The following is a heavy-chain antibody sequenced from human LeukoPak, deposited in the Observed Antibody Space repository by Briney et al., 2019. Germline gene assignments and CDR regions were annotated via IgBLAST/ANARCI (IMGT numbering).Heavy chain of an antibody. D-gene: IGHD6-13*01. CDR3: ARRVLSDSSIYPKNWFDP. CDR2: IYPSGST. Sequence: PSETLSLTCSVSGGSISDYLWNWFRQPPGRGLEWIGYIYPSGSTLYNPSLECRATISQDTSKNQFSLILTSVTAADTAVYYCARRVLSDSSIYPKNWFDPWGQGILVTVSS. V-gene: IGHV4-59*08. J-gene: IGHJ5*02. CDR1: GGSISDYL.